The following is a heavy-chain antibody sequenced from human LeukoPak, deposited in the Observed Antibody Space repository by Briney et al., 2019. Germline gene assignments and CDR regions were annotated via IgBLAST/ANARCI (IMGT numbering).Heavy chain of an antibody. D-gene: IGHD4-17*01. CDR1: GGTFSSYA. CDR2: IIPILGIA. CDR3: ARVSPYGLPSYFDY. J-gene: IGHJ4*02. Sequence: SVKVSCKASGGTFSSYAISWVRQAPGQGLEWMGRIIPILGIANYAQKFQGRVTITADKSTSTAYMELSSLRSEDTAVYYCARVSPYGLPSYFDYWGQGTLVTVSS. V-gene: IGHV1-69*04.